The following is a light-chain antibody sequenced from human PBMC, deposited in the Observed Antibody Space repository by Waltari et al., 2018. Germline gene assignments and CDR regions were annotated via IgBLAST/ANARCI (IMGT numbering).Light chain of an antibody. CDR1: QSVSSN. CDR3: QQYNNWPRT. CDR2: GAS. J-gene: IGKJ1*01. V-gene: IGKV3-15*01. Sequence: EIVMTQSPASLSVSPGEGATLSCRASQSVSSNLAWYQQKPGQAPRLLIYGASTRATGVPDRFSGSGSGTEFALTISSLQSEDFAVYYCQQYNNWPRTFGQGTKVEIK.